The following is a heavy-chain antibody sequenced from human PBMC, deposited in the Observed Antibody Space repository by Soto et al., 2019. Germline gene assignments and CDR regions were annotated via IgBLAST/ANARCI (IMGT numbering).Heavy chain of an antibody. V-gene: IGHV3-23*01. CDR2: ISGGGDRT. CDR3: ARKVLGSTSRPDWWYFDL. CDR1: GFTFINYA. D-gene: IGHD2-2*01. J-gene: IGHJ2*01. Sequence: EVQLLESGGGLVQPGGSLRLSCVGSGFTFINYAMNWVRQTPGKGLEWVSTISGGGDRTFDADTVKGRCTISRDNSKNTVNLQMSSLRADDTAVYYWARKVLGSTSRPDWWYFDLWGRGTLVTVSS.